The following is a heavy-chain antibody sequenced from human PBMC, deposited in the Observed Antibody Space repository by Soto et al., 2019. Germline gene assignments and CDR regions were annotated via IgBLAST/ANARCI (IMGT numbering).Heavy chain of an antibody. CDR3: AREGSYDSSGPYLQAFRX. J-gene: IGHJ4*02. CDR2: ISSSRTYI. D-gene: IGHD3-16*01. V-gene: IGHV3-21*01. Sequence: PGGSLRLSCATSGFNFGSCVMHWVRQAPGKGLEWVSSISSSRTYIYYADSVKGRFTISRDNHKNSLSLQMNSLTDEDTAIYYCAREGSYDSSGPYLQAFRXWGQGTLVTVSX. CDR1: GFNFGSCV.